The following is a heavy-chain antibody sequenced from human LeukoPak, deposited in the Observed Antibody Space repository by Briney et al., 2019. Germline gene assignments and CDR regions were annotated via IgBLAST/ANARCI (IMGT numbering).Heavy chain of an antibody. J-gene: IGHJ1*01. CDR1: GFTFSSYA. CDR2: ISYDGSNK. D-gene: IGHD2-21*02. CDR3: ARDRLAYCGGDCPEYFQH. V-gene: IGHV3-30-3*01. Sequence: GRSLRLSCAASGFTFSSYAMHWVRQAPGKGLEWVAVISYDGSNKYYADSVKGRFTISRDNSKNTLYLQMNSLRAEDTAVYYCARDRLAYCGGDCPEYFQHWGQGTLVTVSS.